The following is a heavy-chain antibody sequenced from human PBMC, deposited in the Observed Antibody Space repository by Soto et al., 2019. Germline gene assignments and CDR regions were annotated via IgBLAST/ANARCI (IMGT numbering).Heavy chain of an antibody. D-gene: IGHD6-19*01. CDR2: ISGSGGST. Sequence: GGSLRLSCAASGFTFSSYAMSWVRQAPGKGLEWVSAISGSGGSTYYADSVKGRFTISRDNSKNTLYLQMNSLRAEDTAVYYCAKSQWLVLDWGSEDAFDIWGQGTMVTVSS. V-gene: IGHV3-23*01. J-gene: IGHJ3*02. CDR1: GFTFSSYA. CDR3: AKSQWLVLDWGSEDAFDI.